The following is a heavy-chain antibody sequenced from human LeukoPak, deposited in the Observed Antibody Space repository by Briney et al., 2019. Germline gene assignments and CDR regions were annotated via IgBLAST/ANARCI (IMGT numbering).Heavy chain of an antibody. D-gene: IGHD3-3*01. J-gene: IGHJ6*02. V-gene: IGHV1-46*01. Sequence: ASVKVSCKASGYTFTSYYMHWVRQAPGQGLEWMGIINPSGGSTSYAQKFQGRVTMTRDTSTSTVYMELSSLRSEDTAVYYCARGPWYYDFWSGYLSYYYYYGMDVWGQGTTVTVSS. CDR2: INPSGGST. CDR1: GYTFTSYY. CDR3: ARGPWYYDFWSGYLSYYYYYGMDV.